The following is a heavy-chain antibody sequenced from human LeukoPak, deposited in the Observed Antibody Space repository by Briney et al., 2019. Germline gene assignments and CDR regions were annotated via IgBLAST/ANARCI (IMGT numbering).Heavy chain of an antibody. V-gene: IGHV4-34*01. D-gene: IGHD2-15*01. J-gene: IGHJ4*02. Sequence: PSETLSLTCAVYGGSFSGYYWSWIRQPPGKGLEWIGEINHSGSTNYNPSLKSRVTISVDTSKNQFCLKLSSVTAADTAVYYCARHRYWIGSDYWGQGTLVTVSS. CDR3: ARHRYWIGSDY. CDR1: GGSFSGYY. CDR2: INHSGST.